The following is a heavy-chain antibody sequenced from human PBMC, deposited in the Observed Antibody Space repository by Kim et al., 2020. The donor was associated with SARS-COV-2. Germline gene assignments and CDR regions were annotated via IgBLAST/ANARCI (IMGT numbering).Heavy chain of an antibody. CDR1: GGSISSYY. Sequence: SETLSLTCTVSGGSISSYYWSWIRQPPGKGLEWIGYIYYSGSTNYNPSLKSRVTISVDTSKNQFSLKLSSVTAADTAVYYCASNYYGSGSYYWFDPWGQGTLVTVSS. CDR3: ASNYYGSGSYYWFDP. D-gene: IGHD3-10*01. V-gene: IGHV4-59*08. J-gene: IGHJ5*02. CDR2: IYYSGST.